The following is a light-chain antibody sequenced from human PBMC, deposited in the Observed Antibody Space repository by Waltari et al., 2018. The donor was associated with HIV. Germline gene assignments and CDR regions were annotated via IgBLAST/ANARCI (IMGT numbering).Light chain of an antibody. Sequence: QSVLTQPPSASGTPEQRVPLSCSGSTPNLGRNTVSWFQQLPGAAPTVLIFGKNGRPSGVPGRCAGSKSGTSASLAISGLQFEDEADYYGASWDDSLNGPVFGGGTKLTV. J-gene: IGLJ2*01. V-gene: IGLV1-44*01. CDR3: ASWDDSLNGPV. CDR2: GKN. CDR1: TPNLGRNT.